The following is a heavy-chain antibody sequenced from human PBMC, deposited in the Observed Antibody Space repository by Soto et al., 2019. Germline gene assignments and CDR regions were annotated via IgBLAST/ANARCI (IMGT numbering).Heavy chain of an antibody. CDR2: MNPNSGNT. V-gene: IGHV1-8*01. CDR3: ASSPVPPVWFDP. CDR1: GYTFTIDD. J-gene: IGHJ5*02. D-gene: IGHD4-17*01. Sequence: ASVKGSCKAAGYTFTIDDSNWGRHATGQGLEWMGWMNPNSGNTGYAQKFQGRVTMTRNTSISAAYMELSSLRSEDTAVYYCASSPVPPVWFDPWGQGTLVTVSS.